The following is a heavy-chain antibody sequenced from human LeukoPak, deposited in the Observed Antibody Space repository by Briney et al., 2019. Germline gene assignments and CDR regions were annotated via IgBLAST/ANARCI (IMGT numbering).Heavy chain of an antibody. V-gene: IGHV5-51*01. CDR1: GYSFTSYW. CDR2: IYPGDSDT. CDR3: ARQARSGITYLDY. Sequence: GESLKISCKGSGYSFTSYWIGWVRQMPGKGLEWMGVIYPGDSDTRYSPSFQGQVTISADKSISTAYLQWSNLKASDTAMYYCARQARSGITYLDYWGQGTLVTVSS. J-gene: IGHJ4*02. D-gene: IGHD1-14*01.